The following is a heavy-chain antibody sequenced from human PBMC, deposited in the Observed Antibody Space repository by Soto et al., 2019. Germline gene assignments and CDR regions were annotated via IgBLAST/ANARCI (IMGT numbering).Heavy chain of an antibody. CDR3: TRLTGYSSGWSDY. J-gene: IGHJ4*02. D-gene: IGHD6-19*01. CDR1: GFTFSGSA. V-gene: IGHV3-73*01. CDR2: IRSKANSYAT. Sequence: GGSLRLSCAASGFTFSGSAMHWVRQASGKGLEWVSRIRSKANSYATAYAASVKGRFTISRDDSKNTAYLQMNSLKTEDTAVYYCTRLTGYSSGWSDYWGQGTLVTVSS.